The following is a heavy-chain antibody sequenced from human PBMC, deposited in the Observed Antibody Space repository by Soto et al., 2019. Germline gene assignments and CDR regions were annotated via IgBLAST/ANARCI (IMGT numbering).Heavy chain of an antibody. CDR2: IYYSGST. V-gene: IGHV4-31*03. J-gene: IGHJ4*02. CDR3: ARGYGDYGNFDS. Sequence: PSETVSLTVTVSGGSISGGGCYWSWIRQHPGKGLEWIGYIYYSGSTYYNPSLKSRVTISVDTSKNQFSLKLSSVTAADTAVYYCARGYGDYGNFDSWGQRTLVTVSS. D-gene: IGHD4-17*01. CDR1: GGSISGGGCY.